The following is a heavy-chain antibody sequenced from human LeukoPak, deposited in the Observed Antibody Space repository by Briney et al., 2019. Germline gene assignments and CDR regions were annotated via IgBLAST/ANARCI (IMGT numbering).Heavy chain of an antibody. CDR2: ISGSGGST. CDR3: AKSFYYDSSGYDY. CDR1: GFTFSGYA. Sequence: GGSLRLSCAASGFTFSGYAMSWVRQAPGKGLEWVSAISGSGGSTYYADSVKGRFTISRDNSKNTLYLQMNSLRAEDTAVYYCAKSFYYDSSGYDYWGQGTLVTVSS. J-gene: IGHJ4*02. V-gene: IGHV3-23*01. D-gene: IGHD3-22*01.